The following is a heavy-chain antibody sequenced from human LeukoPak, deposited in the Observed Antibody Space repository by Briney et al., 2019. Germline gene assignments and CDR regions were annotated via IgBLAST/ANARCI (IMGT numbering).Heavy chain of an antibody. CDR3: ARHTRRIGVAVAGSFDY. D-gene: IGHD6-19*01. CDR2: NYYSGGT. V-gene: IGHV4-59*08. Sequence: SSETLSLTCTVSGGSISSYYWSWIRQPPGKGLEWIGYNYYSGGTNYNPSLKSRVTISVDTSKNQFSLKLSSVTAADTAVYYCARHTRRIGVAVAGSFDYWGQGTLVTVSS. J-gene: IGHJ4*02. CDR1: GGSISSYY.